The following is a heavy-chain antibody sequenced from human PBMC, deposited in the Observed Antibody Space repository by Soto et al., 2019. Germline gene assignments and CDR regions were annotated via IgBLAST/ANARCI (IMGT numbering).Heavy chain of an antibody. J-gene: IGHJ4*02. CDR3: ARVWQQLAPLPYY. D-gene: IGHD6-13*01. CDR1: GYTFTGYY. CDR2: INPNSGGT. V-gene: IGHV1-2*02. Sequence: QVQLVQSGAEVKKPGASVKVSCKASGYTFTGYYMHWVRQAPGQGLEWMGWINPNSGGTKYAQKFQGRVTMTRDTSISTAYMELSRLRSDDTAVYSCARVWQQLAPLPYYWGQGTLVTVSS.